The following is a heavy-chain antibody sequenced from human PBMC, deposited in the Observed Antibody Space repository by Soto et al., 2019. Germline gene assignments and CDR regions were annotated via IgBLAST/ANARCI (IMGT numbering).Heavy chain of an antibody. J-gene: IGHJ6*02. Sequence: QVQLVQSGAEVKKPGASVKVSCNASGYTLSDYRIHWVRQAPGQGLEWGGTINPRGGSTRYAENFQGRVTMTSDTSTSTIFLELSSLRSDETAVFYCARGSGSFVDGMDVWGQGTTVTVSS. CDR1: GYTLSDYR. V-gene: IGHV1-46*01. CDR2: INPRGGST. D-gene: IGHD3-10*01. CDR3: ARGSGSFVDGMDV.